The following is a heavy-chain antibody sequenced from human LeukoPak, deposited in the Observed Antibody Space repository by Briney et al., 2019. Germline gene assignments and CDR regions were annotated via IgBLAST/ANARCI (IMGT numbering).Heavy chain of an antibody. Sequence: PGGSLRLSCAASGFTFSSYSMNWVRQAPGKGLEWVSSISSSSSYIYYADSVKGRFTISRDNAKNSLYLQMNSLRAEDTAVYYCARGDWLLSPTDYWGQGTLVTVSS. CDR3: ARGDWLLSPTDY. CDR1: GFTFSSYS. J-gene: IGHJ4*02. V-gene: IGHV3-21*01. D-gene: IGHD3-9*01. CDR2: ISSSSSYI.